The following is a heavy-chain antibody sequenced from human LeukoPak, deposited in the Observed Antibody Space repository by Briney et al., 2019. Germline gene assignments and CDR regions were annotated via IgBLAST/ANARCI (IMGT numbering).Heavy chain of an antibody. V-gene: IGHV3-23*01. CDR1: GFTFSSYA. Sequence: GGSLRLSCAASGFTFSSYAMSWVRQAPGKGLEWVSAISGSGGSTYYADSVKGRFTISRDNSKNTLYLQMNSLRAEDTAVYYCAKVEESGSYPGPFDYWGKGTLVTVSS. J-gene: IGHJ4*02. D-gene: IGHD1-26*01. CDR2: ISGSGGST. CDR3: AKVEESGSYPGPFDY.